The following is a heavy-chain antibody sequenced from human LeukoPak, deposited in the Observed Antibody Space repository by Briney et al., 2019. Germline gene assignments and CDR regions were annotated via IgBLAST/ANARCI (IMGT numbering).Heavy chain of an antibody. CDR1: GGSFSGYY. V-gene: IGHV4-34*01. CDR2: INHSGST. J-gene: IGHJ6*02. D-gene: IGHD3-22*01. CDR3: ARRGSSGYYYVLDY. Sequence: SETLSLTCAVYGGSFSGYYWSWIRQPPGKGLEWIGEINHSGSTNYNPSLKSRVTISVDTSKNQFSLKLSSVTAADTAVYYCARRGSSGYYYVLDYWGQGTTVTVSS.